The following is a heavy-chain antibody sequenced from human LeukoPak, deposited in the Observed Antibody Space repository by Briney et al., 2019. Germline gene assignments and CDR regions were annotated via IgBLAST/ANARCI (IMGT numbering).Heavy chain of an antibody. J-gene: IGHJ4*02. Sequence: GGSLRLSCVASGFTFDDYGMSWVRQAPGKGLEWVSSISSSSSYIYYADSVKGRFTISRDNAKNSLYLQMNSLRAEDTAVYYCARDGHLKSTVTPDYWGQGTLVTVSS. D-gene: IGHD4-17*01. CDR2: ISSSSSYI. CDR3: ARDGHLKSTVTPDY. CDR1: GFTFDDYG. V-gene: IGHV3-21*01.